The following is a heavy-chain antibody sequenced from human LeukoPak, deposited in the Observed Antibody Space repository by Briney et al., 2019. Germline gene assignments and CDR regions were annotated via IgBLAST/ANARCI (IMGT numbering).Heavy chain of an antibody. CDR3: ARGLVVPAAILIGWFDP. CDR2: INHSGST. CDR1: GGSFSGYY. V-gene: IGHV4-34*01. J-gene: IGHJ5*02. D-gene: IGHD2-2*01. Sequence: SETLSLTCAVYGGSFSGYYWSWIRQPPGKGLEWIGEINHSGSTNYNPSLKSRVTISVDTSKNQFSLKLGSVTAADTAVYYCARGLVVPAAILIGWFDPWGQGTLVTVSS.